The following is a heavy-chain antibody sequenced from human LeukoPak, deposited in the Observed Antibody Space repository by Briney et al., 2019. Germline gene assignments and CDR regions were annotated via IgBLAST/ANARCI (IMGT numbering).Heavy chain of an antibody. Sequence: GGSLRLSCAASGFTVSSNYMSWVRQAPGMGLECVSLTYTGGNTYYADSVKGRFTISRDNSKNTLYLQMNNLRAEDTAVYYCTRSIWYFDYWGQGTLVTVSS. J-gene: IGHJ4*02. CDR3: TRSIWYFDY. CDR1: GFTVSSNY. V-gene: IGHV3-53*01. CDR2: TYTGGNT.